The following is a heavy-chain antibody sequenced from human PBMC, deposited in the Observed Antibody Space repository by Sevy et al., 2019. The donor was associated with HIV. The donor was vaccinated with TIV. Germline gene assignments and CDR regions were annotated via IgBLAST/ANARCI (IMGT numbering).Heavy chain of an antibody. V-gene: IGHV3-21*01. CDR1: GFTFSSYS. CDR3: VRGVLLWFGDLLYFDY. J-gene: IGHJ4*02. D-gene: IGHD3-10*01. CDR2: ISTDSGYM. Sequence: GGSLRLSCAASGFTFSSYSMNWVRQAPGKGLEWVSSISTDSGYMYYADSVKGRFTIYRDNAKNSLYLQMNSLKAEDTAVYYCVRGVLLWFGDLLYFDYWGQGTLVTVSS.